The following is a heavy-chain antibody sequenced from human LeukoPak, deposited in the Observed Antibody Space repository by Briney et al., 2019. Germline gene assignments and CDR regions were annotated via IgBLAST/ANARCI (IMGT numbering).Heavy chain of an antibody. J-gene: IGHJ4*02. V-gene: IGHV4-39*07. Sequence: SQTLSLTCTVSGGSISSSSYYWGWIRQPPGKGLEWIASVYYSGSTYYNPSLNSRVTISVDTSKNQFSLKLSSVTAADTALYYCVREGMIVAVTPFDYWGQGTLVTVSS. D-gene: IGHD3-22*01. CDR3: VREGMIVAVTPFDY. CDR1: GGSISSSSYY. CDR2: VYYSGST.